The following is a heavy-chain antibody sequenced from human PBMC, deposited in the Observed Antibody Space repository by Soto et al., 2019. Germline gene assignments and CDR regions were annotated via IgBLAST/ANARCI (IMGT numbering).Heavy chain of an antibody. D-gene: IGHD3-16*01. CDR3: ARGCADTYDGWAYGGFDP. J-gene: IGHJ5*02. Sequence: QVQLLQSGAEVKEPGASVKISCQTFGYTFTSHYVHWVRQAPGQGLEWMAVTNPTGSNKLYAQNFQGRLTLTTDTSTGTMYMELKSLRYEYTAVYYCARGCADTYDGWAYGGFDPWCQGTLVTVSS. CDR2: TNPTGSNK. V-gene: IGHV1-46*01. CDR1: GYTFTSHY.